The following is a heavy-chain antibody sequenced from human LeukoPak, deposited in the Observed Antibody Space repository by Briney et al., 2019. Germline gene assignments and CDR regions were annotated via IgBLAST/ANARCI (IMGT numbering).Heavy chain of an antibody. CDR1: GGSISRYY. J-gene: IGHJ3*02. Sequence: PSETLSLTCTVSGGSISRYYWSWIRQPPGKGLEWIGYIYYSGSTNYNPSLKSRVTISVDTSKNQFSLKLSSVTAADTAVYYCARETNDAFDIWGQGTMVTVSS. CDR2: IYYSGST. V-gene: IGHV4-59*01. CDR3: ARETNDAFDI.